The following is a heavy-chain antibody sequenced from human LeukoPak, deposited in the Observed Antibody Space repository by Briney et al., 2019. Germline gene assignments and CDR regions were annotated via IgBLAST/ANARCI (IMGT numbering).Heavy chain of an antibody. Sequence: SETLSLTCTVSGGSISSSSYYWGWVRQPPGKGLEWIGSIYYSGSTYYNPSLKSRVTISVDTSKNQFSLKLSSVTAADTAVYYCARDSYYDSSGRAWGQGTLVTVSS. D-gene: IGHD3-22*01. CDR3: ARDSYYDSSGRA. J-gene: IGHJ5*02. CDR1: GGSISSSSYY. V-gene: IGHV4-39*07. CDR2: IYYSGST.